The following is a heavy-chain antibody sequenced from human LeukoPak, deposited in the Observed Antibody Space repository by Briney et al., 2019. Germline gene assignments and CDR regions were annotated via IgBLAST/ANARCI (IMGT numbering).Heavy chain of an antibody. Sequence: GRSLRLSCAASGFTFSSYGMHWVRQAPGKGLEWVAVIWYDGSNKYYADSVKGRFTISRDNSKNTLYLQMNSLRAEDTAAYYCAREQTTVTDDYYYYGMDVWGQGTTVTVSS. D-gene: IGHD4-4*01. CDR3: AREQTTVTDDYYYYGMDV. CDR1: GFTFSSYG. CDR2: IWYDGSNK. V-gene: IGHV3-33*01. J-gene: IGHJ6*02.